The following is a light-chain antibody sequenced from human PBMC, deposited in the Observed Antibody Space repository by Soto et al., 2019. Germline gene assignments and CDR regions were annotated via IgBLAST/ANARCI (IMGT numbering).Light chain of an antibody. Sequence: EVVMTQSPATLSVSPGETATLSCRASQSVSGNLAWYQQKPGQPPRLLIYGVSTRATGVPARFSGSGSETDFSLNISSLQIEDFVIYYCQQSNNWPPLTFGGGTKVEIK. V-gene: IGKV3-15*01. J-gene: IGKJ4*01. CDR2: GVS. CDR1: QSVSGN. CDR3: QQSNNWPPLT.